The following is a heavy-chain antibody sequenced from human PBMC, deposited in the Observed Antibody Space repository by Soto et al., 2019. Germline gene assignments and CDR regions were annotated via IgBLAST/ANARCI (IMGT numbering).Heavy chain of an antibody. Sequence: GSLRLSCAASGFTFSSYWMSWVRQAPGKGLEWVANIKQDGSEKYYVDSVKGRFTISRDNAKNSLYLQMNSLRAEDTAIYYCAKKRSLHKAPFDYWGQGTLVTVSS. V-gene: IGHV3-7*03. J-gene: IGHJ4*02. CDR2: IKQDGSEK. D-gene: IGHD1-1*01. CDR3: AKKRSLHKAPFDY. CDR1: GFTFSSYW.